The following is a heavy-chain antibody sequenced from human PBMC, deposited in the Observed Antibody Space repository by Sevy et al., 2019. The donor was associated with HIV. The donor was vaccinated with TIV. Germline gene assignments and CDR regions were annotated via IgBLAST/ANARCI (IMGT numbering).Heavy chain of an antibody. CDR2: ISWNSGSI. V-gene: IGHV3-9*01. Sequence: GGSLRLSCAASGFTFDDYAMHWVRQAPGKGLEWVSGISWNSGSIGYAGSVKGRFTISRDNAKNSLYLQMNSLRAEDTALYYCAKGDSSGSDYYYYGMDVWGQGTTVTVSS. J-gene: IGHJ6*02. D-gene: IGHD6-19*01. CDR1: GFTFDDYA. CDR3: AKGDSSGSDYYYYGMDV.